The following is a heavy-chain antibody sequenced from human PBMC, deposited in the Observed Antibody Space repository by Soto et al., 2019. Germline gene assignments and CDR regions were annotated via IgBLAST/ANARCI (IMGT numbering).Heavy chain of an antibody. Sequence: QAEGSLRLSCAGSGFPFSSYAMSWVRQAPEKGLEWVSALRDSGVSPYYADSVKGRFTISRDNSKNTLYLQMDSLRVEDTALYYCAKMTSDSYGRNYGMDVWGQGTTVTVSS. J-gene: IGHJ6*02. CDR3: AKMTSDSYGRNYGMDV. CDR2: LRDSGVSP. D-gene: IGHD5-18*01. V-gene: IGHV3-23*01. CDR1: GFPFSSYA.